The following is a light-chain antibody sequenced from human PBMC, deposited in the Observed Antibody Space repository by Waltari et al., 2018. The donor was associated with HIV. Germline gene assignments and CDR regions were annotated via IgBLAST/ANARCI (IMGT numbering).Light chain of an antibody. J-gene: IGKJ4*01. V-gene: IGKV1-27*01. CDR2: AAS. Sequence: DFQMTQSPSSLSASVGDRVTITCRPSQGIRNYLAWYQQKPGKVHRVLRYAASTLQSEVPTRFSGSGSLADFSLTSSSLQTEDGATYYCQKYNSAPLTFGGGTKVAI. CDR3: QKYNSAPLT. CDR1: QGIRNY.